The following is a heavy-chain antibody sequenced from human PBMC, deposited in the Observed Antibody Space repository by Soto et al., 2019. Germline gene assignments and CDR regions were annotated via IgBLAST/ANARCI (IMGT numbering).Heavy chain of an antibody. D-gene: IGHD6-6*01. CDR1: GFNFNTYG. CDR2: IWYEGSNK. Sequence: QVQLVESGGGVVQPGGSLRLSCEASGFNFNTYGMHWVRQSPGKGLEWVAIIWYEGSNKNYADSVKGRFAISRDNSKNTLWLQTNTLRDEDTAVYYCARDKGPVAARVSLDYWGQGTLVTVSS. CDR3: ARDKGPVAARVSLDY. J-gene: IGHJ4*02. V-gene: IGHV3-33*01.